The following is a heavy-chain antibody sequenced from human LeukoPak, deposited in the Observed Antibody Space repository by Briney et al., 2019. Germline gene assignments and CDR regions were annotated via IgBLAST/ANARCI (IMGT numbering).Heavy chain of an antibody. V-gene: IGHV3-21*01. J-gene: IGHJ1*01. Sequence: GSLRLSCAASGFTFSSYTMNWVRQAPGKGLEWVSSISTSSSYIYSADSVKGRFTISRDNAKKSLYLQMNSLRAEDTAVYYCAVGGERDYYDSSGYYTSEYFQHWGQGTLVTVSS. CDR1: GFTFSSYT. D-gene: IGHD3-22*01. CDR2: ISTSSSYI. CDR3: AVGGERDYYDSSGYYTSEYFQH.